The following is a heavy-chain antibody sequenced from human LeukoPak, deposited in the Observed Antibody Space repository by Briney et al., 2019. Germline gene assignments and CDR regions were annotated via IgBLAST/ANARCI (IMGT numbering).Heavy chain of an antibody. J-gene: IGHJ4*02. D-gene: IGHD1/OR15-1a*01. V-gene: IGHV4-34*01. CDR2: IDHSGST. CDR1: GGSFSDYY. CDR3: ARSIIGTRSKFDY. Sequence: SETLSLTCAVYGGSFSDYYWSWIRQPPGKGLEWIGEIDHSGSTNYNLSLKSRVTISVDTSKKQFSLNLTSVTAADTAVYSCARSIIGTRSKFDYWGQGTLVTVSS.